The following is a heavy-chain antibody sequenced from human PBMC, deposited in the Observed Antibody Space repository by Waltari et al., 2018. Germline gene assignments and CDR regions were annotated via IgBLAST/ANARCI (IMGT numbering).Heavy chain of an antibody. D-gene: IGHD1-26*01. Sequence: EVQLVESGEGLVQPGGSLRLSCAASGFTFSSYAMHWVRQAPGKGLEYVSAISSNGGSTYYADSVKGRFTISRDNSKNTLYLQMGSLRAEDMAVYYGAREEGGSYSNWGQGTLVTVSS. CDR2: ISSNGGST. CDR1: GFTFSSYA. CDR3: AREEGGSYSN. V-gene: IGHV3-64*02. J-gene: IGHJ4*02.